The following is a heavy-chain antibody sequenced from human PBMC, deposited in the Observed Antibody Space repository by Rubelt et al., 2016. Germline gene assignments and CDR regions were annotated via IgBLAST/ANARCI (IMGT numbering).Heavy chain of an antibody. CDR3: ARDLGRSGYASCSDY. D-gene: IGHD5-12*01. V-gene: IGHV4-38-2*02. Sequence: QVQLQESGPGLVKPSETLSLTCIVSGYSISSGYYWGWIRQPPGKGLEWIGTISHSGGTFYSPSLKSRVTISADTSKKQFSLKLGSVAAADTAGYYCARDLGRSGYASCSDYWGRGTLVTVSS. CDR2: ISHSGGT. J-gene: IGHJ4*02. CDR1: GYSISSGYY.